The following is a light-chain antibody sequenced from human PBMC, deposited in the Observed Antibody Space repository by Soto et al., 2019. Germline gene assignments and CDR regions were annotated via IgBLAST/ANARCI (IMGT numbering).Light chain of an antibody. V-gene: IGKV1-5*01. J-gene: IGKJ1*01. CDR2: NAD. Sequence: IQMTQSPSSLSASVGDRVTITCRASQNINSWLAWYQQKPGKAPKILIYNADTLESGVPSRFSGSGYGTEFILTISSLQPDDFATYYCQQFSLYWAFGQGTKVDIK. CDR3: QQFSLYWA. CDR1: QNINSW.